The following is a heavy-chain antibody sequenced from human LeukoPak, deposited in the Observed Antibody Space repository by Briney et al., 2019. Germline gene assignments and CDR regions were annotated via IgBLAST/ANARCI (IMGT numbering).Heavy chain of an antibody. D-gene: IGHD5-18*01. V-gene: IGHV3-43*02. CDR2: ISGDGGST. CDR1: GFTFDDYA. CDR3: AKDTEGYTYGYYYYGMDV. J-gene: IGHJ6*02. Sequence: GGSLRLSCAASGFTFDDYAMHWVRQAPGKGLDWVSLISGDGGSTYYADSVKGRFTISRDNSKNSLYLQMNSLRNDDTALYYCAKDTEGYTYGYYYYGMDVWGQGTTVTVSS.